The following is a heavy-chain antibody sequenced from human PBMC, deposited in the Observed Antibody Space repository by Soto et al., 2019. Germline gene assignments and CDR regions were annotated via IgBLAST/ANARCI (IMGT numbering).Heavy chain of an antibody. V-gene: IGHV5-10-1*01. D-gene: IGHD1-26*01. CDR3: ARHEPTLVGATTYYFDY. Sequence: GESLKISCKGSGYSFTSYWISWVRQMPGKGLEWMGRIDPSDSYTNYSPSFQGHVTISADKSISTAYLQWSSLKASDTAMYYCARHEPTLVGATTYYFDYWGQGTLVTVSS. J-gene: IGHJ4*02. CDR2: IDPSDSYT. CDR1: GYSFTSYW.